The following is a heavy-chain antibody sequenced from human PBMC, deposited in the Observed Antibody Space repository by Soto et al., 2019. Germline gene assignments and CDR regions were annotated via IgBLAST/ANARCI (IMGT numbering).Heavy chain of an antibody. V-gene: IGHV3-30*03. Sequence: GGSLRLSCASSYFDFNSYGIHWVRQAPGKGLEWVAASSYDGRETFYADSAKGRFTVSKEMSKNTAFLQMNALRHEDTAVYFCARDSGWPILNFDNWGQGTPVTVSS. CDR3: ARDSGWPILNFDN. J-gene: IGHJ4*02. D-gene: IGHD3-10*01. CDR2: SSYDGRET. CDR1: YFDFNSYG.